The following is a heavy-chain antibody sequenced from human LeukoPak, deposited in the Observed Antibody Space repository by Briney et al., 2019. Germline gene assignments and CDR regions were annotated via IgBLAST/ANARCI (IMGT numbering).Heavy chain of an antibody. D-gene: IGHD5-12*01. Sequence: GGSLRLSCAVSGFTFSNYWMHWVRQVPGKGPVWVTRLDSDGSTTNYADSVKGRFAISRHNAKNTPFLQMNSLRAEDTSVYYCARIYYVRQSGHDPFWGQGTLATVSS. V-gene: IGHV3-74*01. CDR3: ARIYYVRQSGHDPF. CDR1: GFTFSNYW. CDR2: LDSDGSTT. J-gene: IGHJ4*02.